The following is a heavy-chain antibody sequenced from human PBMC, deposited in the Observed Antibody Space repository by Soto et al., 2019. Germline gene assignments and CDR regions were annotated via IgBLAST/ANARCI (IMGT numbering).Heavy chain of an antibody. CDR1: GYTLTELS. CDR2: FDPEDGET. D-gene: IGHD3-3*01. V-gene: IGHV1-24*01. CDR3: ATDRRRRIYDFWSGYRVEDNWFDP. J-gene: IGHJ5*02. Sequence: ASVKVSCKVSGYTLTELSMHWVRQAPGKGLEWMGGFDPEDGETIYAQKFQGRVTMTEDTSTDTAYMELSSLRSEDTAVYYCATDRRRRIYDFWSGYRVEDNWFDPWGQGTLVTVSS.